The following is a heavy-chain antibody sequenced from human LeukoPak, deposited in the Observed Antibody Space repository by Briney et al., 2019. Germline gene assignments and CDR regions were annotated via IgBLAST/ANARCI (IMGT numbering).Heavy chain of an antibody. J-gene: IGHJ4*02. D-gene: IGHD4-17*01. Sequence: SETLSLTCTVSGGSISSYYWSWIRQPPGKGLEWIGYIYYSGSTNYNPSLKSRVTISVDTSKIQFSLKLSSVTAADTAAYYCARAGDDYGDYVPYYFDYWGQGTLVTVSS. CDR3: ARAGDDYGDYVPYYFDY. V-gene: IGHV4-59*01. CDR1: GGSISSYY. CDR2: IYYSGST.